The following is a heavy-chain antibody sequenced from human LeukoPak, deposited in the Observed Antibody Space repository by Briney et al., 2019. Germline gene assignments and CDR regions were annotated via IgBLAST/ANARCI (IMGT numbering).Heavy chain of an antibody. V-gene: IGHV4-59*12. D-gene: IGHD1-1*01. CDR1: GGSISSYY. CDR3: ARGNWNPTTYNWFDP. J-gene: IGHJ5*02. Sequence: PSETLSLTCTVSGGSISSYYWSWIRQPPGKGLEWIGYIYYSGSTNYNPSLKSRVTISVDRSKNQFSLKLSSVTAADTAVYYCARGNWNPTTYNWFDPWGQGTLVTVSS. CDR2: IYYSGST.